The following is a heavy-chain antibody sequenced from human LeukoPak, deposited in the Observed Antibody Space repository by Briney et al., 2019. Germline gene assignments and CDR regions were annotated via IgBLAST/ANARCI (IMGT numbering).Heavy chain of an antibody. CDR3: VTRPDGRGTGPTENSPFDI. J-gene: IGHJ3*02. CDR1: GGSISSYS. CDR2: IYTSGST. V-gene: IGHV4-4*07. D-gene: IGHD1-1*01. Sequence: KTSETLSLTCTVSGGSISSYSWAWIRQPAGKGLEWIGRIYTSGSTNSNPSLRGRVTMSLDTSKNRLFLRLRSVTAADTAVYYCVTRPDGRGTGPTENSPFDIWGQGTVVTVSS.